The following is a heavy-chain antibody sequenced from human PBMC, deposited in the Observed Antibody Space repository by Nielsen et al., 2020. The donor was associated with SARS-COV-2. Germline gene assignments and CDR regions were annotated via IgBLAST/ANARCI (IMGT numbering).Heavy chain of an antibody. J-gene: IGHJ4*02. CDR3: ARDSMVRGVIAY. CDR2: INAGNGNT. V-gene: IGHV1-3*01. D-gene: IGHD3-10*01. CDR1: GYTFTSYA. Sequence: ASVKVSCKASGYTFTSYAMHWVRQAPGQRLEWMGWINAGNGNTKYSQKFQGRVTITRDTSASTAYTELSSLRSEDTAVYYCARDSMVRGVIAYWGQGTLVTVSS.